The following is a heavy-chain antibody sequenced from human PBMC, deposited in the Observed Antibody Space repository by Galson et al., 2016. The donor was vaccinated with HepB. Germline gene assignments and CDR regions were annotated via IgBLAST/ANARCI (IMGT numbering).Heavy chain of an antibody. D-gene: IGHD1-26*01. CDR1: GFSLTTNGVG. CDR2: KYWDDDK. Sequence: PALVKPTQTLTLTCTFSGFSLTTNGVGVGWIRQSPGKALEWLALKYWDDDKYYNPSLKTRLIITEDTSENQVVLTMTNMDPVDTATYYCAHRRGSGSPWAYGAFDIWGQGTMVTVSS. V-gene: IGHV2-5*02. J-gene: IGHJ3*02. CDR3: AHRRGSGSPWAYGAFDI.